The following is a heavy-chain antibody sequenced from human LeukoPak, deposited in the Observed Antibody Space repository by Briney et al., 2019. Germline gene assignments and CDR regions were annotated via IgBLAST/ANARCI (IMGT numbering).Heavy chain of an antibody. CDR2: ISYDGSSK. J-gene: IGHJ4*02. CDR1: GFTFSYYA. D-gene: IGHD3-22*01. Sequence: GGSLRLSCAASGFTFSYYAMHWVRQAPGKGLEWVAVISYDGSSKYYADSVKGRFTISRDNSKNTLYLQMNSLRAEDTAVYYCARVLNYYDGSGYYFSYWGQGTLVTVSS. CDR3: ARVLNYYDGSGYYFSY. V-gene: IGHV3-30-3*01.